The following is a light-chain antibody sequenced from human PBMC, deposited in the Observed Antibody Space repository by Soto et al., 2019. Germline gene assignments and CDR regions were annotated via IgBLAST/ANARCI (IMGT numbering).Light chain of an antibody. V-gene: IGKV3-11*01. Sequence: EIVMTQSKATLSVSSGERATLSCRASQSVRKYLAWYQQKPGQAPRLLIYDASNRATGIPARFSGSGSGTDFTLTISSLEPEDFALYYCQQRSNWPPITFGQGRRLAVK. CDR2: DAS. J-gene: IGKJ5*01. CDR1: QSVRKY. CDR3: QQRSNWPPIT.